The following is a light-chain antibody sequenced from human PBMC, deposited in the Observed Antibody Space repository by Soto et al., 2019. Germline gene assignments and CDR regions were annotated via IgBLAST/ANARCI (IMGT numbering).Light chain of an antibody. Sequence: QSALTQPPSASGSPGQSVTMSRTGTSSGVGAYKYVPWYQPDPGKAQKLRNYEVTKRPSWVPDRFSGSKSGNTASLTVSGLQAEDEADYYCTSYVGSDIWVFGGGTQVTVL. V-gene: IGLV2-8*01. J-gene: IGLJ3*02. CDR2: EVT. CDR3: TSYVGSDIWV. CDR1: SSGVGAYKY.